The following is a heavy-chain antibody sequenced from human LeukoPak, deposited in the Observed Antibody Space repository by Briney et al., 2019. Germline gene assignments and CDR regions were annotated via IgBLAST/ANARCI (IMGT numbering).Heavy chain of an antibody. J-gene: IGHJ4*02. Sequence: GGSLRLSCAASGFTFSSYSMNRVRQAPGKGLEWVSSISSSSSYIYYADSVKGRFTISRDNAKNSLYLQMNSLRAEDTAVYYCARVGRVRGADYWGQGTLVTVSS. D-gene: IGHD3-10*01. V-gene: IGHV3-21*01. CDR2: ISSSSSYI. CDR1: GFTFSSYS. CDR3: ARVGRVRGADY.